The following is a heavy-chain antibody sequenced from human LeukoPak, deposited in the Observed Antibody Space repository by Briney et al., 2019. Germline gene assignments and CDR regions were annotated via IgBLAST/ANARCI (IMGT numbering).Heavy chain of an antibody. Sequence: SETLSLTCTVSGGSISSYYWSWIRQPAGKGLEWIGRIYTSGSTNYNPSLKSRVTMSVDTSKNQFSLKLSSVTPADTAVYYCARDQYCSGGSCTYYYYYGMDVWGQGTTVTVSS. D-gene: IGHD2-15*01. V-gene: IGHV4-4*07. J-gene: IGHJ6*02. CDR2: IYTSGST. CDR1: GGSISSYY. CDR3: ARDQYCSGGSCTYYYYYGMDV.